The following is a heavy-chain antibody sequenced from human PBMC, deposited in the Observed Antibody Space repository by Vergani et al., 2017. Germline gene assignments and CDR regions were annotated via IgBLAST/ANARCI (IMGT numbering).Heavy chain of an antibody. D-gene: IGHD2-2*02. CDR3: ASDLGYCSSTSCDILVFADV. CDR1: GGTFSSYA. Sequence: QVQLVQSGAEVKKPGSSVKVSCKASGGTFSSYAISWVRQAPGQGLEWMGGIIPIFGTANYAQKFQGRVTITADESTSTAYMELSSLRSEDTAVYYCASDLGYCSSTSCDILVFADVWGQGTTVTVSS. J-gene: IGHJ6*02. CDR2: IIPIFGTA. V-gene: IGHV1-69*01.